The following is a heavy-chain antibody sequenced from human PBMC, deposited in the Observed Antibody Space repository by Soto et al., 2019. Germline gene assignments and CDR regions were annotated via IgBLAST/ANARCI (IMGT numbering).Heavy chain of an antibody. CDR2: MNPNSGNT. J-gene: IGHJ6*01. CDR3: ARYAPYYDFWSGYWTDYYYYGMDV. Sequence: QVQLVQSGAEVKKPGASVKVSCKASGYTFTSYDINWVRQATGQGLEWMGWMNPNSGNTGYAQKFQGRVTMTRNTSISTAYMELSSLRSEDTAVYYCARYAPYYDFWSGYWTDYYYYGMDVW. CDR1: GYTFTSYD. D-gene: IGHD3-3*01. V-gene: IGHV1-8*01.